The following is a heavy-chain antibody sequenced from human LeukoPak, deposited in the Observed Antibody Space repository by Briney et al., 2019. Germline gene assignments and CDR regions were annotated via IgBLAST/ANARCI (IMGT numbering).Heavy chain of an antibody. CDR3: AREATMVRGAIITGYYFDY. Sequence: SETLSLTCTVSGGSISSGGYYWSWIRQHPGKGLEWIGYIYYSGSTYYNPSLKSRVTISVDTSKNQFSLKLSSVTAADTAVYYCAREATMVRGAIITGYYFDYWGQGTLDTVSS. D-gene: IGHD3-10*01. J-gene: IGHJ4*02. V-gene: IGHV4-31*03. CDR1: GGSISSGGYY. CDR2: IYYSGST.